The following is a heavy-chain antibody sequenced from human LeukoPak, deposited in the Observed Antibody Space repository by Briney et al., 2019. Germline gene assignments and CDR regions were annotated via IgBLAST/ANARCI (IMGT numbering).Heavy chain of an antibody. D-gene: IGHD3-9*01. J-gene: IGHJ3*02. CDR2: INPNSGGT. V-gene: IGHV1-2*02. CDR3: ARVFIATFDYDILTGYYPRDAFDI. CDR1: GYTFTGYH. Sequence: GASVKVSCKASGYTFTGYHMHWVRQAPGQGLEWMGWINPNSGGTNYAQKFQGRVTMTRDTSISTAYMELSRLRSDDTAVYYCARVFIATFDYDILTGYYPRDAFDIWGQGTMVTVSS.